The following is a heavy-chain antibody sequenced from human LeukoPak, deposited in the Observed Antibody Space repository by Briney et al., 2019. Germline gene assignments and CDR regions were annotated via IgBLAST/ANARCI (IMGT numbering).Heavy chain of an antibody. CDR1: GASISSSGNY. CDR3: AREGTISRVDS. CDR2: IYYSGNT. D-gene: IGHD5-24*01. V-gene: IGHV4-31*03. Sequence: SETLSLTCTVSGASISSSGNYWNWFRQHPGKGLEWIGYIYYSGNTHYNPSLASRVTISVDTSKSQFSLKLSSVTAADTAVYFCAREGTISRVDSWGQGTLVTVSS. J-gene: IGHJ5*01.